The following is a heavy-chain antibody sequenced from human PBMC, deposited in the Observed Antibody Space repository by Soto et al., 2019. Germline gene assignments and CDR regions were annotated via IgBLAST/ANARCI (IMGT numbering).Heavy chain of an antibody. J-gene: IGHJ4*02. Sequence: ASVKVSCKASGYTFTSYAMHWVRQAPGQRLDWMGWINAGNGNTKYSQKFQGRVTITRDTSASTAYMELSSLRSEDTAVYYCARARTSIAAAGTFDYWGQGTLVTVSS. V-gene: IGHV1-3*01. CDR1: GYTFTSYA. D-gene: IGHD6-13*01. CDR2: INAGNGNT. CDR3: ARARTSIAAAGTFDY.